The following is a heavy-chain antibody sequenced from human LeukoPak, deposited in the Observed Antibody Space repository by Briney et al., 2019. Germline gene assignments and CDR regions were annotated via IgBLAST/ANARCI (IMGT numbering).Heavy chain of an antibody. CDR2: IYSSGDT. V-gene: IGHV4-4*07. J-gene: IGHJ6*03. CDR1: GGSISTNY. Sequence: PSETLSLTCTVIGGSISTNYWSWIRQPDGKGLEWIGRIYSSGDTNYNPSLKSRVTMSIHTSENQFSLKLTSVTAADTAVYYCAREASGTRRYYYYYMDLWGKGTTVNV. D-gene: IGHD6-13*01. CDR3: AREASGTRRYYYYYMDL.